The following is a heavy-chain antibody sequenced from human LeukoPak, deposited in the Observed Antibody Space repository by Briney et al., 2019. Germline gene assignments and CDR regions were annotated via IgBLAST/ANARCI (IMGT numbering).Heavy chain of an antibody. V-gene: IGHV1-24*01. CDR1: GYTLTELS. CDR3: ATDLDWNFRGDAFDI. Sequence: ASVKVSCKVSGYTLTELSMHWVRQAPGKGREWRGGFDPEDGETIYAQKFQGRVTMTEDTSTDTAYMELSSLRSEDTAVYYCATDLDWNFRGDAFDIWGQGTMVTVSS. D-gene: IGHD1-7*01. J-gene: IGHJ3*02. CDR2: FDPEDGET.